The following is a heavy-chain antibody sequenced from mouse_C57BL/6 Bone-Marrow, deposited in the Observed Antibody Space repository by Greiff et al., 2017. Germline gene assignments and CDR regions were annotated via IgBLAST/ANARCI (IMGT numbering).Heavy chain of an antibody. Sequence: VQLQQPGAELVMPGASVKLSCKASGYTFTSYWMHWVKQRPGQGLEWIGEIDPSDSYTNYNQKFKGKSTLTVAKSSSTAYMQLSSLTSEDSAVYYCARSNWVYAMDYWGQGTSVTVSS. CDR1: GYTFTSYW. J-gene: IGHJ4*01. V-gene: IGHV1-69*01. D-gene: IGHD4-1*02. CDR2: IDPSDSYT. CDR3: ARSNWVYAMDY.